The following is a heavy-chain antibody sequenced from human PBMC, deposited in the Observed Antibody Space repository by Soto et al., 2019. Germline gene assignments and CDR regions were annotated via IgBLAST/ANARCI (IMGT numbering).Heavy chain of an antibody. CDR3: ARELEYCSNGVCYPYFDS. V-gene: IGHV3-48*04. CDR1: GFSFRSYS. Sequence: EVQLEESGGGLVQPGGSLRLSCAASGFSFRSYSMNWVRQAPGKGLEWLSDISSSSYTIYYADSVKGRFTISRDNAKNSLYLQMDSLRAEDTAVYYCARELEYCSNGVCYPYFDSWGQGTLVTVSS. J-gene: IGHJ4*02. CDR2: ISSSSYTI. D-gene: IGHD2-8*01.